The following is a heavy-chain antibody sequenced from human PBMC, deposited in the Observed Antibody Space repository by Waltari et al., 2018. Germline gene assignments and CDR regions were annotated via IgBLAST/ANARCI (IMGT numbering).Heavy chain of an antibody. Sequence: EVQLVQSGAAVKKPGESLKISCKGSGYTCSSYWIGWVRQLPGKGPEWMGIIYPGDSDTRYSPSFQGQVTISADKSINTAYLQWSSLKASDTAMYYCARRWDDGAIRYFDYWGQGTLVTVSS. CDR3: ARRWDDGAIRYFDY. V-gene: IGHV5-51*03. CDR2: IYPGDSDT. J-gene: IGHJ4*02. D-gene: IGHD4-17*01. CDR1: GYTCSSYW.